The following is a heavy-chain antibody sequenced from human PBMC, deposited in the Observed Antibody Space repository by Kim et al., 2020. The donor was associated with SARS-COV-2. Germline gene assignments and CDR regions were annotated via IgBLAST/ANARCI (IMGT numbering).Heavy chain of an antibody. CDR3: SRGLTVNGAKYYFDY. Sequence: GGSLRLFCIASGFNIGDHAMTWVRQAPGKGLEWVGFIRSKAYGETTEYAASVKDRFTISRDDSESIAYLQMNTLKTEDTAVYYCSRGLTVNGAKYYFDYWGPGTLVTVSS. CDR2: IRSKAYGETT. CDR1: GFNIGDHA. V-gene: IGHV3-49*04. D-gene: IGHD4-4*01. J-gene: IGHJ4*02.